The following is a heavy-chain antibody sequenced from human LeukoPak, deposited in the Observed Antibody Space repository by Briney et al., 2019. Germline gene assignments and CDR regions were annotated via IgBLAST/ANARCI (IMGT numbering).Heavy chain of an antibody. CDR3: ARRQGCSSTSCPPDY. D-gene: IGHD2-2*01. CDR1: GYSFTTYW. V-gene: IGHV5-51*01. J-gene: IGHJ4*02. CDR2: IYPGDSDT. Sequence: GASLQISCRGSGYSFTTYWIGWVRQLPGKGLEWMGIIYPGDSDTRYTPSFQGQVTLSADKSNNTAYLQWSSLKASDTAMYYCARRQGCSSTSCPPDYWGQGTLVTVSP.